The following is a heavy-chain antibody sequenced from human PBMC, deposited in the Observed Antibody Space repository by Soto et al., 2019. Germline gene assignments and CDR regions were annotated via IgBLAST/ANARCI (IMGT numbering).Heavy chain of an antibody. CDR1: GGSISSYY. CDR2: IYYSGST. CDR3: ARQGGYDYIWGVDNWFDP. V-gene: IGHV4-59*08. Sequence: SETLSLTCTVSGGSISSYYWSWIRQPPGKGLEWIGYIYYSGSTNYNPSLKSRVTISVDTSKNQFSLKLSSVTAADTAVYYCARQGGYDYIWGVDNWFDPWGQGTLVTVSS. D-gene: IGHD3-16*01. J-gene: IGHJ5*02.